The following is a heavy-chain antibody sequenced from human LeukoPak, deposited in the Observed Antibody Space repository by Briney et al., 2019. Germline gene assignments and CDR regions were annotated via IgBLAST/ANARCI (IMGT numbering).Heavy chain of an antibody. V-gene: IGHV1-8*03. CDR1: GYTFTSYD. Sequence: ASVTVSFTSSGYTFTSYDINWVRQATGQGLEWMGWMNPNSGNTGYAQKFQGRVTITRNTSISTAYMELSSLRSEDTAVYYCARGRMGAKGDFDYWGQGTLVTVSS. J-gene: IGHJ4*02. CDR2: MNPNSGNT. D-gene: IGHD1-26*01. CDR3: ARGRMGAKGDFDY.